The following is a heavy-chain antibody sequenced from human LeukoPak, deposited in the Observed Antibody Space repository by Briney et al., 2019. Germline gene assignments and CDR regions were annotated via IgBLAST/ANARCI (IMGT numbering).Heavy chain of an antibody. CDR1: GGSINGYF. D-gene: IGHD2-15*01. CDR2: ILTNGNT. J-gene: IGHJ4*02. Sequence: SETLSLTCTVSGGSINGYFWSWMRQPAGKGLEWIGRILTNGNTDYNPSLNSRATMSMDTSRNQFSLKLRSVSAADTAVYYCARSARVEPGTGYYFDSWGRGTLVTVSS. V-gene: IGHV4-4*07. CDR3: ARSARVEPGTGYYFDS.